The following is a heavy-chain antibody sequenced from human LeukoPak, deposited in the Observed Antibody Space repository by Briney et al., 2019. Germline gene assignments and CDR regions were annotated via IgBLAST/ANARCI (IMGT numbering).Heavy chain of an antibody. CDR3: AKVWYGPGAPGLSYMDV. CDR1: GFTFSSYA. D-gene: IGHD6-13*01. V-gene: IGHV3-23*01. CDR2: ISGSGGST. Sequence: GGSLRLSCAASGFTFSSYAMSWVRQAPGKGLEWVSAISGSGGSTYYADSVKGRFTISRDNSKNTLYLQMNSLRAEDTAVYYCAKVWYGPGAPGLSYMDVWGKGTTVTVSS. J-gene: IGHJ6*03.